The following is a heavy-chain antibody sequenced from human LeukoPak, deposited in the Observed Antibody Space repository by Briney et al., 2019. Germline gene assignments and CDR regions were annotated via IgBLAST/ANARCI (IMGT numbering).Heavy chain of an antibody. J-gene: IGHJ5*02. CDR1: GYTFTSYG. CDR3: ARDAEPYIAARCRWFDP. D-gene: IGHD6-6*01. V-gene: IGHV1-18*01. Sequence: GASVKVSCKASGYTFTSYGISWVRRAPGQGLEWMGWISAYNGNTNYAQKLQGRVTMTTDTSTSTAYMELRSLRSDDTAVYYCARDAEPYIAARCRWFDPWGQGTLVTVSS. CDR2: ISAYNGNT.